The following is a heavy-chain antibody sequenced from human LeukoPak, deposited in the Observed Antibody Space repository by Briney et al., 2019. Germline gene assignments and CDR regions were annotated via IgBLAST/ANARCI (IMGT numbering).Heavy chain of an antibody. D-gene: IGHD3-10*01. J-gene: IGHJ3*02. CDR1: GYTFTSYG. CDR2: INPSGGST. CDR3: ARNTMVQAYDAFGI. Sequence: ASVKVSCKASGYTFTSYGISWVRQAPGQGLEWMGIINPSGGSTSYAQKFQGRVTMTRDTSTSTVYMELSSLRSEDTAVYYCARNTMVQAYDAFGIWGQGTMVTVSS. V-gene: IGHV1-46*01.